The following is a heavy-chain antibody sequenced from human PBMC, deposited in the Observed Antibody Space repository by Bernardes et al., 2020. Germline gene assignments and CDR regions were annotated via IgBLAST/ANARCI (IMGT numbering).Heavy chain of an antibody. J-gene: IGHJ6*03. CDR1: GFTFSSYW. CDR3: ARVGVGATTYYYYYMDV. D-gene: IGHD1-26*01. V-gene: IGHV3-7*01. Sequence: GGSLRLSCAASGFTFSSYWLSWVRQAPGKGLEWVANIKQDGSEKFYVDSVKGRFTISRDNAKNSLYLQMNSLSAEDTAVYYCARVGVGATTYYYYYMDVWGKGTTVTVSS. CDR2: IKQDGSEK.